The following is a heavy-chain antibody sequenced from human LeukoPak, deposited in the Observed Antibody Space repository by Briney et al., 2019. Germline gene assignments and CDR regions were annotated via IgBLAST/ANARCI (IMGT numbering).Heavy chain of an antibody. CDR2: IGSTI. D-gene: IGHD3-22*01. J-gene: IGHJ6*02. V-gene: IGHV3-11*01. CDR3: AKDFSGYWTAYYYYGMDV. CDR1: GFTFSDYY. Sequence: GGSLRLSCVASGFTFSDYYMSWIRQAPGKGLEWVSYIGSTIYYADSVKGRFTISRDNSKNSLYLQMNSLRTEDTALYYCAKDFSGYWTAYYYYGMDVWGQGTTVTVSS.